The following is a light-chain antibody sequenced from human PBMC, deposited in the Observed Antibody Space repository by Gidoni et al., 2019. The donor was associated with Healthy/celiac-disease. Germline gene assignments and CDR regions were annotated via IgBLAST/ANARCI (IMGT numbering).Light chain of an antibody. V-gene: IGKV3-20*01. CDR2: GAS. CDR3: QQYGSSPRLT. J-gene: IGKJ4*01. CDR1: QSVSSSY. Sequence: DIVLTQSPGTLSFSPGERATLSCRASQSVSSSYLAWYQQKPGQAPRLLIYGASSRATGIPDRFSGSGSGTDFTLTISRLEPEDFAVYYCQQYGSSPRLTFGGGTKVEIK.